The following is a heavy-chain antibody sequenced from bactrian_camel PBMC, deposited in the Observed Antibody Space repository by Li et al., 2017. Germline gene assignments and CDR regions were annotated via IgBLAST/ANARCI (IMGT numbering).Heavy chain of an antibody. CDR2: IYTGGGST. Sequence: VQLVESGGDLVQPGGSLRLSCVASGFTFSTYYMSWVRQAPGKGLEWVSSIYTGGGSTYYADSVQGRFTISRDNAKNSLYLRLNNLKTEDTAMYYCAKKSSVNDGSPHFDWGQGTQVTVS. D-gene: IGHD2*01. J-gene: IGHJ4*01. CDR3: AKKSSVNDGSPHFD. V-gene: IGHV3-2*01. CDR1: GFTFSTYY.